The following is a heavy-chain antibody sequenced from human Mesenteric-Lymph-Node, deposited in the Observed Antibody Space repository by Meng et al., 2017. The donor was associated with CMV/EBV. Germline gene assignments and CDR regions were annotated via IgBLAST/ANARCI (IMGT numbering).Heavy chain of an antibody. CDR3: GRDNWGSIDY. J-gene: IGHJ4*02. CDR2: MSYSGST. CDR1: GGSFSSYP. Sequence: VQLQESGPGLVKPSETLALTCTVFGGSFSSYPWSWIRQPPGKGLEWVGYMSYSGSTNYNPSLKSRITMSLDTSKNQFSLELSSVTAADTAVYYCGRDNWGSIDYWGQGTLVTVSS. D-gene: IGHD7-27*01. V-gene: IGHV4-59*13.